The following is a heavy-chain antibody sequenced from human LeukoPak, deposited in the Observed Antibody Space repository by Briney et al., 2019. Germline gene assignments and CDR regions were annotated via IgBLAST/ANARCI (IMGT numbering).Heavy chain of an antibody. J-gene: IGHJ4*02. CDR2: IYYSGST. D-gene: IGHD4-23*01. Sequence: SETLSLTCAVYGGSFSGYYWSWIRQHPGKGLEWIGYIYYSGSTYYNPSLKSRVTISVDTSKNQFSLKLSSVTAADTAVYYCARGYGGNSFDYWGQGTLVTVSS. V-gene: IGHV4-31*11. CDR3: ARGYGGNSFDY. CDR1: GGSFSGYY.